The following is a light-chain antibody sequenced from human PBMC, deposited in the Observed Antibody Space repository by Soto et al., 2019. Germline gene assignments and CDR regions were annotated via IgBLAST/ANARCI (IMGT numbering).Light chain of an antibody. CDR2: GNS. Sequence: QSVRTQPPSVSGAPGQRVTISCTGSSSNIGAGYDVHWYQQLPGTAPKLLIYGNSNRPSGVPDRFSGSKSGTSASLAITGLQAEDEADYYCQSYDSSLALFGGGTKLTVL. CDR1: SSNIGAGYD. CDR3: QSYDSSLAL. V-gene: IGLV1-40*01. J-gene: IGLJ2*01.